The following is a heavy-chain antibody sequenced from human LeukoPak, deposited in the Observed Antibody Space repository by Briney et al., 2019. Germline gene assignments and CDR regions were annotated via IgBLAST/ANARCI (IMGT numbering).Heavy chain of an antibody. CDR1: GYTFTSYY. Sequence: ASVKVSCKASGYTFTSYYMHWVRQAPGQGLEWMGWINPNSGGTNCAQKFQGRVTMTRDTSISTAYMELSRLRSDDTAVYYCARDGSCTNGVCYIFDYWGQGTLVTVSS. J-gene: IGHJ4*02. CDR3: ARDGSCTNGVCYIFDY. V-gene: IGHV1-2*02. CDR2: INPNSGGT. D-gene: IGHD2-8*01.